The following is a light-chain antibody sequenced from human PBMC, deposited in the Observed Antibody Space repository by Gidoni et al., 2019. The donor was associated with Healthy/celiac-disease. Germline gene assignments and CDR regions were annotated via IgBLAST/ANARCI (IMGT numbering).Light chain of an antibody. CDR3: QQRSNWPPVT. Sequence: EIVLTRSPATLSLSPGERATLSCRASQSVSSYLAWYQQKPGQAPRLLIYDASNRATGIPAGFSGSGSGTDFTLTISSLEPEDFAVYYCQQRSNWPPVTFGPGTKVDIK. CDR1: QSVSSY. J-gene: IGKJ3*01. V-gene: IGKV3-11*01. CDR2: DAS.